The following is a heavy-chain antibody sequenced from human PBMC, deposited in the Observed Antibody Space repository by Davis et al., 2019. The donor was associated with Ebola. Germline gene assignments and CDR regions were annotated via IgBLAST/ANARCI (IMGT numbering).Heavy chain of an antibody. V-gene: IGHV1-69*13. J-gene: IGHJ6*02. CDR2: IIPIFGTA. CDR1: GYTFTSYY. D-gene: IGHD3-10*01. Sequence: AASVKVSCKASGYTFTSYYMHWVRQAPGQGLEWMGGIIPIFGTANYAQKFQGRVTITADESTSTAYMELSSLRSEDTAVYYCARGGYYGSGSRPTPDVWGQGTTVTVSS. CDR3: ARGGYYGSGSRPTPDV.